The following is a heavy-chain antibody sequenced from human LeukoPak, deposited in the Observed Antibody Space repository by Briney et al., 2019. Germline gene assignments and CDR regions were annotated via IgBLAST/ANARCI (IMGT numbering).Heavy chain of an antibody. Sequence: PSETLSLTCAVYGGSISGYYWSWIRQPPGKGLEWVGEIHYTGATSYNPSLKSRATISIDTSKNQLSLKLGSVTAADTAVYYCARGNILGGYCFDFWGQGALVTVSS. CDR1: GGSISGYY. CDR3: ARGNILGGYCFDF. CDR2: IHYTGAT. V-gene: IGHV4-34*01. D-gene: IGHD3-9*01. J-gene: IGHJ4*02.